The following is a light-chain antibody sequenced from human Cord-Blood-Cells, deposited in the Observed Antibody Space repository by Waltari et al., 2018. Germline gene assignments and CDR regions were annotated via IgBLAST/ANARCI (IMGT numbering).Light chain of an antibody. J-gene: IGKJ1*01. CDR1: QSVSSSY. CDR3: QQYGSSPRT. V-gene: IGKV3-20*01. Sequence: EIVLPQSPGTLSLSPGERATPSCRASQSVSSSYLAWYQQKPGQAPRLLIYGASSRATGIPDRFSGSGSGTDFTLTISRLEPEDFAVYYCQQYGSSPRTFGQGTKVEIK. CDR2: GAS.